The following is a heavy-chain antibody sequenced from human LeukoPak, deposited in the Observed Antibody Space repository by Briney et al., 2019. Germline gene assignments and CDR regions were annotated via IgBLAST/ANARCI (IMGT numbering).Heavy chain of an antibody. CDR2: IYYSGSN. J-gene: IGHJ2*01. D-gene: IGHD5-24*01. CDR1: GGFISSGGYY. CDR3: ARQMGFPWYFDL. Sequence: SETLSLTCTVSGGFISSGGYYWTWIRQPSGKGLECVGYIYYSGSNYYNPSLKSRISMSLDASKNQFSLNLSSVTAADTAVFYCARQMGFPWYFDLWGRGTLVTVSS. V-gene: IGHV4-31*03.